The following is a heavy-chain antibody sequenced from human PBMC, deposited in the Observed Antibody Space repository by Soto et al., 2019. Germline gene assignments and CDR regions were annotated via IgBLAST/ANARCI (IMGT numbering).Heavy chain of an antibody. J-gene: IGHJ5*02. CDR1: GYTFTSYG. V-gene: IGHV1-18*01. Sequence: QVQLVQSGAEVKKPGASVTVSCKASGYTFTSYGISWVRQAPGQGLEWMGWISAYNGNTNYAQKLPGRVTMTTDTSTSTAYMELRSLRSDDTAVYYCARTFGFISPSGSTDNLFDPWCQGTLVSVSS. CDR2: ISAYNGNT. CDR3: ARTFGFISPSGSTDNLFDP. D-gene: IGHD3-10*01.